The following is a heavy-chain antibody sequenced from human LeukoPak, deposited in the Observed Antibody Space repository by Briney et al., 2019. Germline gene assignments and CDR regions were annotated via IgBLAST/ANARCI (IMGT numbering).Heavy chain of an antibody. CDR1: GFSFDLSA. CDR3: ARVEGGGYSYDYLDH. CDR2: ISYDGRNK. J-gene: IGHJ4*02. Sequence: PGGSLRLSCVVSGFSFDLSAMRWVRQAPGKGLEWVALISYDGRNKYNTDSVKGRFTISRENSKDTLFLQMDSLRPEDTAVYYCARVEGGGYSYDYLDHWGQGTLVAVSS. V-gene: IGHV3-30*03. D-gene: IGHD3-3*01.